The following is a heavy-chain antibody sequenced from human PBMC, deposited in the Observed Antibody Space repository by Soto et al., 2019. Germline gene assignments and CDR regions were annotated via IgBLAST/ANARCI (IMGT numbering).Heavy chain of an antibody. CDR1: GGSFSGYY. CDR2: INRSGST. CDR3: ARSEWELNYYYGMDV. D-gene: IGHD3-10*01. J-gene: IGHJ6*02. Sequence: SETLSLTCAVYGGSFSGYYWSWIRQPPGKGLEWIGEINRSGSTNYNPSLKSRVTISVDTSKNQFSLKLSSVTAADTAVYYCARSEWELNYYYGMDVWGQGTTVTVSS. V-gene: IGHV4-34*01.